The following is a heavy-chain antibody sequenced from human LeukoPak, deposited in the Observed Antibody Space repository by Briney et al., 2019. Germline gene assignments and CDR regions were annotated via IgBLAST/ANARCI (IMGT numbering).Heavy chain of an antibody. Sequence: GASVKVSCKASGYTFTSYGISWVRQAPGQGLEWMGWISAYNGNTNYAQKLQGRVTMTTDTSTGTAYMELRSLRSDDTAVYYCARDSQPLGYCSSTSCYRYFQHWGQGTLVTVSS. D-gene: IGHD2-2*02. V-gene: IGHV1-18*01. CDR1: GYTFTSYG. CDR3: ARDSQPLGYCSSTSCYRYFQH. CDR2: ISAYNGNT. J-gene: IGHJ1*01.